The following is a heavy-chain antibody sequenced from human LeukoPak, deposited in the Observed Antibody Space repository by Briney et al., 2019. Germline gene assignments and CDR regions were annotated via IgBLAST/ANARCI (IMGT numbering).Heavy chain of an antibody. D-gene: IGHD6-6*01. Sequence: SETLSLTCTVSGGSISSGSYYWSWIRQPAGKGLEWIGRIYTSGSTNYNSSLKSRVTISVDTSKNQFSLKLSSVTAADTAVYYCARVSVAGHFDYWGQGTLVTVSS. CDR1: GGSISSGSYY. V-gene: IGHV4-61*02. J-gene: IGHJ4*02. CDR2: IYTSGST. CDR3: ARVSVAGHFDY.